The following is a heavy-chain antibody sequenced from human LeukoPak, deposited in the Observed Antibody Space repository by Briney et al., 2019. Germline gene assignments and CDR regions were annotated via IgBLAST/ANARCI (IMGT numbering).Heavy chain of an antibody. CDR2: ISAYNGNT. V-gene: IGHV1-18*04. J-gene: IGHJ4*02. Sequence: ASVKVSCKASGYTFTSYGISWVRQAPGQGLEWMGWISAYNGNTNYAQKLQGRVTMTTDTSTSTAYMELRSLRSDDTAVYYCAGDLRREQQLVLGYWGQGTLVTVSS. D-gene: IGHD6-13*01. CDR1: GYTFTSYG. CDR3: AGDLRREQQLVLGY.